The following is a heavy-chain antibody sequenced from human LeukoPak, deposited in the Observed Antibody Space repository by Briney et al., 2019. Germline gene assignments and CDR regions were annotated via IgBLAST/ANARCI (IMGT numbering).Heavy chain of an antibody. CDR3: ARRLNDSSGYYYPYFDY. CDR2: IYYSGST. Sequence: SETLSLTCTVSGGSISSGSYYWGWIRQPPGKGLEWIGSIYYSGSTYYNPSLKSRVTISVDTSKNQFSLKLSSVTAADTAVYYCARRLNDSSGYYYPYFDYWGQGTLVTVSS. J-gene: IGHJ4*02. V-gene: IGHV4-39*01. CDR1: GGSISSGSYY. D-gene: IGHD3-22*01.